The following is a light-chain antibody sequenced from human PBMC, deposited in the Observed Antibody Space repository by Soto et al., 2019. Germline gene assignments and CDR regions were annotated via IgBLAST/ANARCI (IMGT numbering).Light chain of an antibody. J-gene: IGKJ4*01. CDR3: MQALETPLT. CDR1: QSLLHSNGYNY. V-gene: IGKV2-28*01. CDR2: LGS. Sequence: DIVMTQSPLSLPVSPGEPASISYRSSQSLLHSNGYNYLDWYLQKPGQSPQLLIYLGSNRASGVPDRFSGSGSGTDFTLKISRVEAEDVGFYYCMQALETPLTFGGGTKVEIK.